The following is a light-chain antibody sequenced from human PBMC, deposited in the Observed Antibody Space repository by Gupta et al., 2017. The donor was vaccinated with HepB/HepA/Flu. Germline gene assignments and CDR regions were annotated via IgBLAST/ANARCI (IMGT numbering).Light chain of an antibody. CDR2: GAS. Sequence: EIVLTQSPATLSFSVGERATLSCRASQNVNSGYLAWYQQKPGQAPRLLMYGASIRANGIPDRFPGSGSGTNFTLTSSKLEPADFALYYWQQYGASLIFGGGTKVEI. V-gene: IGKV3-20*01. CDR3: QQYGASLI. J-gene: IGKJ4*01. CDR1: QNVNSGY.